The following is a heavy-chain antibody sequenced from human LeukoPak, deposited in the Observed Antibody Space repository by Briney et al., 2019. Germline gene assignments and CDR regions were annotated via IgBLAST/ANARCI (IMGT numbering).Heavy chain of an antibody. CDR1: GVTFSSDC. Sequence: PGGSLRLSCAASGVTFSSDCMSWVCQAPGKGLEWVGNINQDGSEKYSVDSVKGRFTISRDNTKNSLYLQMKSLRAEDTAVYYYAKESGYISAWYNWGQGTLVTVSS. D-gene: IGHD6-19*01. CDR3: AKESGYISAWYN. V-gene: IGHV3-7*05. CDR2: INQDGSEK. J-gene: IGHJ4*02.